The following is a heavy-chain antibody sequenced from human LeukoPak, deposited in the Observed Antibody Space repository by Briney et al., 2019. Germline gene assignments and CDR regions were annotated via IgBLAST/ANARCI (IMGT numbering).Heavy chain of an antibody. J-gene: IGHJ5*02. V-gene: IGHV1-8*02. CDR1: GGTFSSYA. CDR2: MNPNSGNT. Sequence: ASVKVSCKASGGTFSSYAISWVRQATGQGLEWMGWMNPNSGNTGYAQKFQGRVTMTRNTSISTAYMELSSLRSEDTAVYYCARGSGGYSGYDPYNWFDPWGQGTLVTVSS. D-gene: IGHD5-12*01. CDR3: ARGSGGYSGYDPYNWFDP.